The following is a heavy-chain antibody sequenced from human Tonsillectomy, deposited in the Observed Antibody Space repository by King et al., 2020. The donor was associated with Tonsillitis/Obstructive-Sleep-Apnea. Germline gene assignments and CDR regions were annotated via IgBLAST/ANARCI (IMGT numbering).Heavy chain of an antibody. V-gene: IGHV6-1*01. CDR1: GDSVSSNSAA. D-gene: IGHD3-9*01. CDR2: TYYRSKWFN. CDR3: ARDLTAAPAEGYSYSGLDV. Sequence: HVQLQQSRPGLVKPSQTLSLTCAISGDSVSSNSAAWNWIRQSPSRGLEWLGRTYYRSKWFNDYAVSVKSRITINADTSKNQFSLQLNSVTPEDTALYYCARDLTAAPAEGYSYSGLDVWGPGTTVTVSS. J-gene: IGHJ6*02.